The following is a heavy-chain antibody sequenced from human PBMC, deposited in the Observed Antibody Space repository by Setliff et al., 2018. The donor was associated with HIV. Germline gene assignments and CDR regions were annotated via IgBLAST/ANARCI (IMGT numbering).Heavy chain of an antibody. CDR2: INTKTGNP. J-gene: IGHJ3*02. CDR3: ASQAPIQQLVPYDAFDI. CDR1: GGTFSIYA. V-gene: IGHV7-4-1*02. Sequence: ASVKVSCKASGGTFSIYAISWVRQAPGQGLEWMGWINTKTGNPTYAQGFTGRFVFSLDTSVSTAYLQINSLKAEDTAIYYCASQAPIQQLVPYDAFDIWGQGTMVTVS. D-gene: IGHD6-13*01.